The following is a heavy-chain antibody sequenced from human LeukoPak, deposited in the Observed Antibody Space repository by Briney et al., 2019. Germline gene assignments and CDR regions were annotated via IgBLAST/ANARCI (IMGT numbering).Heavy chain of an antibody. J-gene: IGHJ3*01. V-gene: IGHV3-23*01. CDR2: INGGGDAT. Sequence: PGGSLRLSCAASGFSFNNNAMSWVRQAPGKGLEWVLAINGGGDATEYADSVKGRFTISRDNSKKTLYLQMNSLRPEDTAVYYCARCTASCYANAFDVWGQGTLLTVSS. CDR3: ARCTASCYANAFDV. CDR1: GFSFNNNA. D-gene: IGHD2-2*01.